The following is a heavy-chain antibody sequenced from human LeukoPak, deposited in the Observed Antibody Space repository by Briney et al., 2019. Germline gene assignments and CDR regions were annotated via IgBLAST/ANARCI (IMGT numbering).Heavy chain of an antibody. CDR2: IKSKADGGTT. J-gene: IGHJ4*02. CDR1: GFSFNSAW. V-gene: IGHV3-15*01. Sequence: GGSLRLSCATSGFSFNSAWMSWVRQAPGKGLEWVGRIKSKADGGTTDYATPVKGRFTISRDDSRNTLYLQINSLKTEDTAVYYCREWNVDFDYWGQGTLVTVSS. CDR3: REWNVDFDY. D-gene: IGHD1-1*01.